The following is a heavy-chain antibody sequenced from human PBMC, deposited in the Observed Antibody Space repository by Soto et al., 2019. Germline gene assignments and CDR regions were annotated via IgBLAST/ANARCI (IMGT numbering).Heavy chain of an antibody. CDR2: ISDSGGNT. D-gene: IGHD3-22*01. CDR3: AKTHYYDSSGYYLDYFHY. J-gene: IGHJ4*02. V-gene: IGHV3-23*01. CDR1: GFTFSSYA. Sequence: PVGSLRLSCAASGFTFSSYAMSWVRQAPGKGLEWVSGISDSGGNTYYAGSVKGRFTISRDNAKNTLYLRMNSLRAEDTAVYYCAKTHYYDSSGYYLDYFHYWGQGTLVTVSS.